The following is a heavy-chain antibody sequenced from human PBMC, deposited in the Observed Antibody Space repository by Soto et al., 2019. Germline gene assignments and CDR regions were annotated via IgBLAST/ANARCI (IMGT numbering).Heavy chain of an antibody. Sequence: SETLSLTCTVSGGSISSYYWSWIRQPPGKGLEWIGYIYYSGSTNYNPSLKSRVTISVDTSKNQFSLKLSSVTAADTAVYYCAVASPTYCSGGSCYYNAFDIWGQGTMVTVSS. D-gene: IGHD2-15*01. CDR1: GGSISSYY. CDR3: AVASPTYCSGGSCYYNAFDI. CDR2: IYYSGST. V-gene: IGHV4-59*08. J-gene: IGHJ3*02.